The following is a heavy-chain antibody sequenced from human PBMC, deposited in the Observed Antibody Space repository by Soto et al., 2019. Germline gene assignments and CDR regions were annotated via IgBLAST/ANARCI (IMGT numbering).Heavy chain of an antibody. CDR1: GFTLRSHR. J-gene: IGHJ5*02. CDR2: IDTDGGGT. CDR3: ATVFDL. Sequence: EVQLVESGGGLVQPGGSLRVSCAASGFTLRSHRIHWVRQVPGKGLEWVSRIDTDGGGTSYADSVKGRFTISTDNAKNTVKLQMNGLRGEDTAVYYGATVFDLWGQGTLVTVSS. V-gene: IGHV3-74*01.